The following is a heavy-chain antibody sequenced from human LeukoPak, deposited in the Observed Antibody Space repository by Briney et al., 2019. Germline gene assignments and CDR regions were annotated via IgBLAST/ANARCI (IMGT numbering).Heavy chain of an antibody. V-gene: IGHV3-21*01. Sequence: GGSLRLSCAASGFTFSSYSMYWVRQAPGKGLEWVSSISSSSSYIYYADSVKGRFTISRDNAKNSLYLQMNSLRAEDTAVYYCARDPAGRYCSSTSCYKWNWGQGTLVTVSS. D-gene: IGHD2-2*01. CDR1: GFTFSSYS. J-gene: IGHJ4*02. CDR3: ARDPAGRYCSSTSCYKWN. CDR2: ISSSSSYI.